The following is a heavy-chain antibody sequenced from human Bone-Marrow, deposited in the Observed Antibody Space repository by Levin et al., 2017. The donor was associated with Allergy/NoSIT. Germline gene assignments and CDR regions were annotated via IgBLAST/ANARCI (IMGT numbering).Heavy chain of an antibody. CDR2: IYPGDYDT. V-gene: IGHV5-51*01. Sequence: PGGSLRLSCKGSGYIFTNYWIAWVRQMPGKGLEWVGIIYPGDYDTRYGPSFQGQVTISADKSINTAYLQWHSLKTSDTGIYFCARHKGGIAYNWYDPWGQGTQVTVSS. D-gene: IGHD6-13*01. J-gene: IGHJ5*02. CDR3: ARHKGGIAYNWYDP. CDR1: GYIFTNYW.